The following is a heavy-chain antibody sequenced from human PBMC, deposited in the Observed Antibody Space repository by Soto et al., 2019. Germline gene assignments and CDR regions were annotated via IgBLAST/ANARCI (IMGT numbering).Heavy chain of an antibody. CDR3: ARHIRMVRYYFDY. V-gene: IGHV4-39*01. Sequence: PSETLSLTCTVSGGSISSSSYYWGWIRQPPGKGLEWIGSIYYSGSTYYNPSLKSRVTISVDTSKNQFSLKLSSVTAADTAVYYCARHIRMVRYYFDYWGQGTLVTVSS. J-gene: IGHJ4*02. CDR1: GGSISSSSYY. CDR2: IYYSGST. D-gene: IGHD3-10*01.